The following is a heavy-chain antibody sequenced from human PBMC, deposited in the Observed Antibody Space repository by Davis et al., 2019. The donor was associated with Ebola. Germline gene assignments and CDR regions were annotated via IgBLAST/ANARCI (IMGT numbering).Heavy chain of an antibody. D-gene: IGHD5-18*01. V-gene: IGHV1-2*06. CDR3: ARGHNYGFEY. Sequence: ASVKVSCKASGYTFTDYNIHWMRQAPGQGLEWLGRVILKSGATNYAQKFQGRVTMTRDTSISTAYMELSRLTFDDTAVYYCARGHNYGFEYWGQGTLVTVSS. CDR1: GYTFTDYN. CDR2: VILKSGAT. J-gene: IGHJ4*02.